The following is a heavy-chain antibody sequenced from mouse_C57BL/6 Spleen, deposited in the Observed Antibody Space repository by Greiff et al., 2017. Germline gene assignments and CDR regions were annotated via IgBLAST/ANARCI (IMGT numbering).Heavy chain of an antibody. CDR2: IRSKSNNYAT. V-gene: IGHV10-1*01. J-gene: IGHJ3*01. CDR3: VRQDYYVGGFAY. D-gene: IGHD1-1*01. Sequence: VQLVESGGGLVQPKGSLKLSCAASGFSFNTYAMNWVRQAPGKGLEWVARIRSKSNNYATYYADSVKDRFTISRDDSESMLYLQMNNLKSEDTAMYYCVRQDYYVGGFAYWGQGTLVTVSA. CDR1: GFSFNTYA.